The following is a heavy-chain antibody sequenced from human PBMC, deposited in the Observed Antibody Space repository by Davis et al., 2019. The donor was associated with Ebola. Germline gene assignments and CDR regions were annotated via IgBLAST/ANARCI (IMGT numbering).Heavy chain of an antibody. CDR2: IYYSGST. CDR3: AGFMGGYGMDV. CDR1: GGSISSYY. Sequence: MPSGSLSLSCTVSGGSISSYYWSWIRQPPGKGLEWIGDIYYSGSTNYNPSLKSRVTISVDTSKNQFSLKLSSVTAADTAVYYCAGFMGGYGMDVWGQGTTVTVSS. D-gene: IGHD3-16*01. J-gene: IGHJ6*02. V-gene: IGHV4-59*01.